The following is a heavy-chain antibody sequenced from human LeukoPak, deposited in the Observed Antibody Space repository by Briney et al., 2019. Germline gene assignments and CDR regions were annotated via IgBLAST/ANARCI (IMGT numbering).Heavy chain of an antibody. D-gene: IGHD3-22*01. CDR2: IKQDGSEK. J-gene: IGHJ4*02. V-gene: IGHV3-7*01. CDR1: GFTFSSYW. Sequence: GSPRLSCAASGFTFSSYWISWVRQAPGKGLEWVANIKQDGSEKYYVDSMKGRFTISRDNAKNSLYLQMNSLRAEDTAVYYCARDRGYNDSSGSFWGQGTLVTVSS. CDR3: ARDRGYNDSSGSF.